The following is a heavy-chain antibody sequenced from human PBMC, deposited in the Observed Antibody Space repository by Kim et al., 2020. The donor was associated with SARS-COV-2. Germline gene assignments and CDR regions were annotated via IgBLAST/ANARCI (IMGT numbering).Heavy chain of an antibody. V-gene: IGHV3-30*04. CDR3: ARERGFTVTTPQGGFDY. Sequence: GGSLRLSCAASGFTFSSYAMHWVRQAPGKGLEWVAVISYDGSNKYYADSVKGRFTISRDNSKNTLYLQMNSLRAEDTAVYYCARERGFTVTTPQGGFDYWGQGTLVTVSS. CDR2: ISYDGSNK. CDR1: GFTFSSYA. J-gene: IGHJ4*02. D-gene: IGHD4-17*01.